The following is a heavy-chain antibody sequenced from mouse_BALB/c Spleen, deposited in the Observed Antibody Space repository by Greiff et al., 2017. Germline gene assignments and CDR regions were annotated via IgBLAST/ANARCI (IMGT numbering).Heavy chain of an antibody. CDR1: GYTFTSYY. CDR3: ARKGLSMDY. D-gene: IGHD3-1*01. V-gene: IGHV1S56*01. CDR2: IYPGDGST. Sequence: QVQLKESGPELVKPGASVKMSCKASGYTFTSYYINWVKQRPGQGLEWIGWIYPGDGSTKYNEKFKGKTTLTADKSHSTAYMLLSSLTSEDSAIYFCARKGLSMDYWGQGTSVTVSS. J-gene: IGHJ4*01.